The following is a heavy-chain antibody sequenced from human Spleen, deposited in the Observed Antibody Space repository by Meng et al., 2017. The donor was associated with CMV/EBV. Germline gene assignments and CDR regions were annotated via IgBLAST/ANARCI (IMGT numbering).Heavy chain of an antibody. CDR1: GFTFGDYA. CDR3: AKDSEDTIFGNIDY. V-gene: IGHV3-9*01. D-gene: IGHD3-3*01. CDR2: ISWKSGSI. Sequence: GGSLRLSCAASGFTFGDYAMHWVRQAPGKGLEWVSGISWKSGSIGYADSVMGRFTVSRDNAKNSLYLQMNSLRAEDTALYYCAKDSEDTIFGNIDYWGQGTLVTVSS. J-gene: IGHJ4*02.